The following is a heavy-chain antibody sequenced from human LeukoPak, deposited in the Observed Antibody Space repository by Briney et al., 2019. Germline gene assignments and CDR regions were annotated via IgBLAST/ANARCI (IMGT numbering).Heavy chain of an antibody. CDR3: PRSGVVAAADY. Sequence: GGSLRLSCAASGFTFSSYAMSWDRQAPGKGLVWVSLINPDGTTTSYADSVKGRFTISRDNAKNTLYLQMNSLRAEDSAVYYCPRSGVVAAADYWGQGTLVTVSS. CDR2: INPDGTTT. V-gene: IGHV3-74*01. J-gene: IGHJ4*02. D-gene: IGHD6-13*01. CDR1: GFTFSSYA.